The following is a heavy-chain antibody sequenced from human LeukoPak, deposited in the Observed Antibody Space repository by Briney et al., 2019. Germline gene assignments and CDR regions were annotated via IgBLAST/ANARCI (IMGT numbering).Heavy chain of an antibody. Sequence: SETLSLTCTVSGGSISSSSYYWNWIRQPPGKGLEWIGYIYYGGSTYYNPSLKSRVTISVDTSKNQFSLKLSSVTAADTAVYYCAREERGSSSRGYDAFDIWGQGTMVTVSS. CDR2: IYYGGST. V-gene: IGHV4-39*01. CDR3: AREERGSSSRGYDAFDI. D-gene: IGHD6-6*01. CDR1: GGSISSSSYY. J-gene: IGHJ3*02.